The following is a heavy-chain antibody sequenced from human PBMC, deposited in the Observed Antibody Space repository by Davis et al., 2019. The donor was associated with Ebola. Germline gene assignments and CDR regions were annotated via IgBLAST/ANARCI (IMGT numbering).Heavy chain of an antibody. Sequence: GGSLRLSCAASGFTFSSYSMNWVRQAPGKGLEWVSSISSSSSYIYYADSVKGRFTISRDNSKNTLYLQMNSLRAEDTAVYYCARDGLSTGADYWGQGTLVTVSS. V-gene: IGHV3-21*01. J-gene: IGHJ4*02. CDR2: ISSSSSYI. CDR3: ARDGLSTGADY. CDR1: GFTFSSYS. D-gene: IGHD1-14*01.